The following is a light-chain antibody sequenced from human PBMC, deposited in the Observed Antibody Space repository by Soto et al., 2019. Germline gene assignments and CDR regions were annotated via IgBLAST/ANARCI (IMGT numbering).Light chain of an antibody. Sequence: QSVLSQSPSVSGTPGQRVTISCSGSISNIGSNHVCWYQHLPGTAPKLLIYGSNQRPSGVPDRFSGSKSGTSASLAISGLRSEDEADYYCSSYTTTNSPYVFGTGTKLTVL. CDR1: ISNIGSNH. J-gene: IGLJ1*01. CDR2: GSN. V-gene: IGLV1-47*02. CDR3: SSYTTTNSPYV.